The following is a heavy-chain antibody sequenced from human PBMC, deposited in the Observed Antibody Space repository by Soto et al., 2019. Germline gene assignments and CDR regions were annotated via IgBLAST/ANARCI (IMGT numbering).Heavy chain of an antibody. J-gene: IGHJ3*02. D-gene: IGHD2-8*01. CDR3: VREHLYYIEFFGRHLNGFDM. V-gene: IGHV3-48*01. CDR2: ISLGGTTV. CDR1: GFTFSSYA. Sequence: GGSLRLSCAASGFTFSSYAMNWVRQAPGKGLEWVAHISLGGTTVDYADSVKGRFTISRDDAENSLFLQMNSLGAEDTALYYCVREHLYYIEFFGRHLNGFDMCGRGTMDPVSS.